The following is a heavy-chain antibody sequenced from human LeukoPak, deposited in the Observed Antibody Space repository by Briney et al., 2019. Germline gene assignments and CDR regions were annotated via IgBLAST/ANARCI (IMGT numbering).Heavy chain of an antibody. Sequence: SETLSLTCAVYGGSFSGYYWSWIRQPPGKGLEWIGEINHSGSTNYNPSLKSRVTISVDTSKNQFSLKLSSVTAADTAVYYCARYAVVRGVIITLGWFDPWGQGTLVTVSS. D-gene: IGHD3-10*01. V-gene: IGHV4-34*01. J-gene: IGHJ5*02. CDR3: ARYAVVRGVIITLGWFDP. CDR2: INHSGST. CDR1: GGSFSGYY.